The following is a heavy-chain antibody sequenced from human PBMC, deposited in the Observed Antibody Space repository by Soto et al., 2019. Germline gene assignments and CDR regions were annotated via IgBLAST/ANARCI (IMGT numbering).Heavy chain of an antibody. CDR3: ARVGYYDSSGYYYPVNWFDP. Sequence: TETLSLTCTVSGGSISSYYWSWIRQPPGKGLEWIGYIYYSGSTNYNPSLKSRVTISVDTSKNQFSLKLSSVTAADTAVYYCARVGYYDSSGYYYPVNWFDPWGQGTLVTVSS. CDR2: IYYSGST. CDR1: GGSISSYY. D-gene: IGHD3-22*01. V-gene: IGHV4-59*12. J-gene: IGHJ5*02.